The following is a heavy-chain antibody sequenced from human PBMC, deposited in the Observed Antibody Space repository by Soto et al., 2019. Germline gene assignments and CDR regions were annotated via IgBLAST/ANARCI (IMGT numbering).Heavy chain of an antibody. CDR3: VSDKDTSGKAVFDS. J-gene: IGHJ4*02. CDR1: GFTLNSRW. V-gene: IGHV3-74*01. CDR2: IQPDGSTT. D-gene: IGHD2-15*01. Sequence: GGSLRLSCVVSGFTLNSRWMHWVRQTPGKGLVWLSRIQPDGSTTNYADSVKGRFTISRDNAKNTLYLHMNSLRPEDTAMYYCVSDKDTSGKAVFDSWCQAILVTVSS.